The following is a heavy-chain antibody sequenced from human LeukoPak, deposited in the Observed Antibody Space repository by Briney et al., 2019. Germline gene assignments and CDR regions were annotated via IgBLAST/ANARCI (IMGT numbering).Heavy chain of an antibody. D-gene: IGHD3-22*01. CDR1: GYTFTGYY. CDR3: WVVITHDAFDI. J-gene: IGHJ3*02. CDR2: INPNSGGT. Sequence: ASVKVSCKASGYTFTGYYMHWVRQAPGQGLEWMGWINPNSGGTNYAQKFQGWVTMTRDTSISTACMELSRLRSDDTAVYYCWVVITHDAFDIWGQGTMVTVSS. V-gene: IGHV1-2*04.